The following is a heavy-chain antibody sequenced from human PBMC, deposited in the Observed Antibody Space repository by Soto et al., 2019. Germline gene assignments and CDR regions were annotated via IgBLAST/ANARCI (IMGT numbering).Heavy chain of an antibody. J-gene: IGHJ4*02. Sequence: QVQLVQSGGEVKKPGASVKVSCKASGDTVTKYGISWVRQAPGQGLEWLGWISLYNGHTNYALKFQDRITFTTDTATSPASMDLRSLTSDNTAVYYCASATSIAVAGKETWGQGTLVTVSS. V-gene: IGHV1-18*01. D-gene: IGHD6-19*01. CDR3: ASATSIAVAGKET. CDR2: ISLYNGHT. CDR1: GDTVTKYG.